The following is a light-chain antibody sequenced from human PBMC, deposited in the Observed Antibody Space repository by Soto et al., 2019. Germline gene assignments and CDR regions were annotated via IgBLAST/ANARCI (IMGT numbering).Light chain of an antibody. CDR1: QDIRKD. V-gene: IGKV1-6*01. CDR2: GAS. CDR3: LQDYNYPFT. Sequence: AIQMTQSPSSLSASVGDRVTITCRASQDIRKDLAWYQQKPGKAPQILIYGASTLQTGVASRFSGSGSATDFTLTISSLQTEDSAAYYCLQDYNYPFTFGKGTKVDIK. J-gene: IGKJ2*01.